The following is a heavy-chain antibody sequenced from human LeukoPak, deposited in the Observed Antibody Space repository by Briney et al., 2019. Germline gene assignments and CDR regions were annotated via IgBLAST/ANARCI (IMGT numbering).Heavy chain of an antibody. D-gene: IGHD6-13*01. J-gene: IGHJ4*02. Sequence: GGSLRLSCAASGFTFSSYAMSWVRQAPGKGLEWVSVISGSGGSTYYADSVKGRFTISRDNSKNTLYLQMNSLRAEDPAVYYCAKDQGTGIAAAGTSHYWGQGTLVTVSS. V-gene: IGHV3-23*01. CDR1: GFTFSSYA. CDR3: AKDQGTGIAAAGTSHY. CDR2: ISGSGGST.